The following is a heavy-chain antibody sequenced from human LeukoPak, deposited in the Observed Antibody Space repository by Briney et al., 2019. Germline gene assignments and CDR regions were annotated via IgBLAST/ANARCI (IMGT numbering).Heavy chain of an antibody. V-gene: IGHV4-39*01. J-gene: IGHJ4*02. CDR3: ARQGDYYDSSGYYGWSY. CDR1: GGSINSSSYY. CDR2: VYYSGST. D-gene: IGHD3-22*01. Sequence: SETLSLTCTVSGGSINSSSYYWGWIRQPPGKGLEWIGSVYYSGSTYYNPSLKSRVTISVDTSKNQFSLKLSSVTAADTAVYYCARQGDYYDSSGYYGWSYWGQGTPVTVSS.